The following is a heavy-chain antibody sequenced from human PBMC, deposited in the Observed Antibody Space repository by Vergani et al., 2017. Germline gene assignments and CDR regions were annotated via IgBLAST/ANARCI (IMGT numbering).Heavy chain of an antibody. CDR3: ARAKRGRIAVSAADT. CDR1: GYTFTSYA. V-gene: IGHV7-4-1*02. Sequence: QAHLVQSGPELKKPGASVKVSCKASGYTFTSYALHWVRQAPGQGLEWLGWINTNTETPTYAQAFTGRFVFSLDTSVNTAFLQISGLTAEDTALYYCARAKRGRIAVSAADTWGQGTLVTVSS. CDR2: INTNTETP. D-gene: IGHD6-19*01. J-gene: IGHJ5*02.